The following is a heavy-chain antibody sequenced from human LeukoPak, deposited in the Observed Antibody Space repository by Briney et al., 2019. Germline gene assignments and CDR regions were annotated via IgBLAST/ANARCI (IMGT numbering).Heavy chain of an antibody. D-gene: IGHD3-10*01. Sequence: GGSLRLPCAASGFTFSSYWMSWVRQAPGKGLEWVANIKQDGSEKYYVDSVKGRFTISRDNAKNSLYLQMNSLRAEDTAVYYCAREMVNTMVRGVSYYFDYWGQGTLVTVSS. CDR1: GFTFSSYW. J-gene: IGHJ4*02. CDR3: AREMVNTMVRGVSYYFDY. CDR2: IKQDGSEK. V-gene: IGHV3-7*01.